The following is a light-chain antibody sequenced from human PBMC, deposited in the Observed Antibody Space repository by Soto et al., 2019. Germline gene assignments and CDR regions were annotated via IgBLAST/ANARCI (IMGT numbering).Light chain of an antibody. CDR3: QQYNNWPPWT. V-gene: IGKV3-15*01. J-gene: IGKJ1*01. CDR1: QSVSTN. CDR2: GAS. Sequence: EIMMSQSPATLSVSPGERATLSCRASQSVSTNLAWYQQKPGQAPRLLIYGASTRATGIPARFSGSGSGTEFTLTISSLQSEDFAVYYCQQYNNWPPWTFGQGTKVEI.